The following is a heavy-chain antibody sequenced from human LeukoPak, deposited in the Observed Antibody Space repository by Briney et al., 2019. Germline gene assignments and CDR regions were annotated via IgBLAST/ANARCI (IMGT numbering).Heavy chain of an antibody. D-gene: IGHD2-15*01. Sequence: ASVKVSCKASGYTFTSYDINWVRQATGQGLEWMGWMNLNSGNTGYAQKFQGRVTMTRNTSISTAYMELSSLRSEDTAVYYCARVSRYCSGGSCYGYYYYYGMDVWGQGTTVTVSS. J-gene: IGHJ6*02. CDR1: GYTFTSYD. CDR3: ARVSRYCSGGSCYGYYYYYGMDV. V-gene: IGHV1-8*01. CDR2: MNLNSGNT.